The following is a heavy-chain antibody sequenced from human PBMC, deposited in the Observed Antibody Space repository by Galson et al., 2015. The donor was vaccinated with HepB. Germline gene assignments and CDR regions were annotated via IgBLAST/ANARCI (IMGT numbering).Heavy chain of an antibody. CDR3: ARDAIGGGYSIDS. D-gene: IGHD2-2*01. V-gene: IGHV3-33*01. J-gene: IGHJ5*01. Sequence: SLRLSCAASGFAIETYGMHWVRQAPGKGLEWLSIIWYVRFNDFYADSVKGRFTISRDSSKNTLYLHMTSLRAEDTAVYYCARDAIGGGYSIDSWGQGTLVTVSS. CDR1: GFAIETYG. CDR2: IWYVRFND.